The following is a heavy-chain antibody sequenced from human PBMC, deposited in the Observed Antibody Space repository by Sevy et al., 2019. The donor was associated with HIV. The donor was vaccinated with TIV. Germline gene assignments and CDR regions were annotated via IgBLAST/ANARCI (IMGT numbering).Heavy chain of an antibody. D-gene: IGHD3-10*01. CDR3: ARGGPARGDF. J-gene: IGHJ4*02. Sequence: ASVKVSCKASGYTFTSYDIHWVRQAAGQGLEWMGWMNVYNAKTNFAQKFQDRVTVTRDTSITTAYMELSSLGSDDTAVYYCARGGPARGDFWGQGTLVTVSS. CDR1: GYTFTSYD. CDR2: MNVYNAKT. V-gene: IGHV1-8*01.